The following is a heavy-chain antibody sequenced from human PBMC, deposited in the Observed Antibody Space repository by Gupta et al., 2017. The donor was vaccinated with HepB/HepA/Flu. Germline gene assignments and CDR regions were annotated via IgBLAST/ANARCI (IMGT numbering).Heavy chain of an antibody. CDR1: GGSLSGYY. Sequence: QVQLQQWGAGLLKPSETLSLTCVVYGGSLSGYYWSWIRQSPGKGLEWIGEINQSGYPTYNPSLKSRVTISVDTPRNQFSLRLTPVTAADTAVYYCARYGHNYGWTFDDWGQGTLVTVSS. V-gene: IGHV4-34*01. D-gene: IGHD5-18*01. CDR3: ARYGHNYGWTFDD. J-gene: IGHJ4*01. CDR2: INQSGYP.